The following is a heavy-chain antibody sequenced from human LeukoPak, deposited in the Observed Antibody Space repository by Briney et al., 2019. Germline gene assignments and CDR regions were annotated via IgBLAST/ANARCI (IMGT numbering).Heavy chain of an antibody. D-gene: IGHD6-6*01. CDR1: GGSISSYY. J-gene: IGHJ4*02. CDR3: ARSLAARPPRGYYFDY. Sequence: SETLSLTCTVSGGSISSYYWSWIRQPPGKRLEWIGYIYYSGSTNYNPSLKSRVTISVDTSKNQFSLKLSSVTAADTAVYYCARSLAARPPRGYYFDYWGQGTLVTVSS. V-gene: IGHV4-59*01. CDR2: IYYSGST.